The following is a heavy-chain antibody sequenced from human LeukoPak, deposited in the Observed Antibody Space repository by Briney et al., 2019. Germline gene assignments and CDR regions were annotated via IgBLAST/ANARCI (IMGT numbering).Heavy chain of an antibody. Sequence: GASVKVSCKASGYTFTSYYMHWVRQAPGRGLEWMGIINPSGGSTSYAQKFQGRVTMTEDTSTDTAYMELSSLRSEDTAVYYCAREPRVSSGYNGYPVWGQGTLVTVSS. CDR1: GYTFTSYY. J-gene: IGHJ4*02. V-gene: IGHV1-46*01. D-gene: IGHD5-12*01. CDR2: INPSGGST. CDR3: AREPRVSSGYNGYPV.